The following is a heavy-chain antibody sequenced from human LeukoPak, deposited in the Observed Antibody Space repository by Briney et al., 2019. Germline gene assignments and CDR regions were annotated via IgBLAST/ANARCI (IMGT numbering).Heavy chain of an antibody. CDR3: VSFYETY. Sequence: GGSLRLSCAASGNYRMHWVRQAPGKGLVWVSYINSDGSWTSYADSVKGRFTISKDNAKNTVYLQMNNLRAEDTAVYYCVSFYETYWGRGTLVTASS. D-gene: IGHD2-2*01. J-gene: IGHJ4*02. CDR1: GNYR. V-gene: IGHV3-74*01. CDR2: INSDGSWT.